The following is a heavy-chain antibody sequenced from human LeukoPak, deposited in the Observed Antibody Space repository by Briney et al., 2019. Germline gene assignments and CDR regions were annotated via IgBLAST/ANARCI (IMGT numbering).Heavy chain of an antibody. CDR2: ISGNGATT. CDR3: AKDLGWGLDY. V-gene: IGHV3-23*01. Sequence: PGGSLRLSCAASGFMFSSNGMSWVRQAPGKGLEWVSAISGNGATTYYADSVKGRFTISRDNSKNTLYLRMNSLRVEDTAVYYCAKDLGWGLDYWGQGTLASVSS. D-gene: IGHD4-23*01. CDR1: GFMFSSNG. J-gene: IGHJ4*02.